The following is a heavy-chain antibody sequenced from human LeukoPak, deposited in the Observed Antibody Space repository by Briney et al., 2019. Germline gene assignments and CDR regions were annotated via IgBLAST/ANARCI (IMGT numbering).Heavy chain of an antibody. D-gene: IGHD5-24*01. J-gene: IGHJ4*02. CDR2: INAGNGNT. Sequence: GALVKVSCKASGYTFTSYAMHWVRQAPGQRLEWMGWINAGNGNTKYSQKFQGRVTITRDKSTSTAYMELSSLRSEDTAVYYCVLREGRDFDYWGQGTLVTVSS. V-gene: IGHV1-3*01. CDR1: GYTFTSYA. CDR3: VLREGRDFDY.